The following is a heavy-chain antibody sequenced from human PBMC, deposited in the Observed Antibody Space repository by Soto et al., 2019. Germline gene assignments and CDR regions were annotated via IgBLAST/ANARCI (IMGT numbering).Heavy chain of an antibody. J-gene: IGHJ2*01. D-gene: IGHD3-16*01. Sequence: EVQLLESGGDLVQPGGSLRLSCAASGFTFSNYAMSWVRQAPGKGLEWVSSISVSGGTYYADSVKGRFTISRDNSKNTLYLQMDSLRAEDTAVYYCAKDRGPRRYFDLWGRGTLVTVSS. CDR1: GFTFSNYA. CDR2: ISVSGGT. CDR3: AKDRGPRRYFDL. V-gene: IGHV3-23*01.